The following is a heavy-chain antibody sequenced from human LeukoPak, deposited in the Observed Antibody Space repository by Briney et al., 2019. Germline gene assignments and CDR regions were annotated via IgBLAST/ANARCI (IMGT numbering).Heavy chain of an antibody. Sequence: GGSLRLSCAASGFTFSGYWMSWVRQAPGKGLEWVANIKQDGSEKYYVDSVKGRFTISRDNAKNSLYLQMNSLRAEDTAVYYCARVLQLWVSKTRCFDYWGQGTLVTVSS. J-gene: IGHJ4*02. D-gene: IGHD5-18*01. CDR3: ARVLQLWVSKTRCFDY. CDR2: IKQDGSEK. V-gene: IGHV3-7*01. CDR1: GFTFSGYW.